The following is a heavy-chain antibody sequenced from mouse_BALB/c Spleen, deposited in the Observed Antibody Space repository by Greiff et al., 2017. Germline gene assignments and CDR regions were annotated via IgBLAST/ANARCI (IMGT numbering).Heavy chain of an antibody. V-gene: IGHV3-2*02. CDR3: ARYYDYDRYYFDY. CDR2: ISYSGST. J-gene: IGHJ2*01. CDR1: GYSITSDYA. Sequence: VQLKESGPGLVKPSQSLSLTCTVTGYSITSDYAWNWIRQFPGNKLEWMGYISYSGSTSYNPSLKSRISITRDTSKNQFFLQLNSVTTEDTATYYCARYYDYDRYYFDYWGQGTTLTVSS. D-gene: IGHD2-4*01.